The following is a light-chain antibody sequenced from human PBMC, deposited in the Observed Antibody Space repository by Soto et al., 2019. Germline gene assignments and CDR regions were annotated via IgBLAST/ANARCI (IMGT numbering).Light chain of an antibody. V-gene: IGLV2-11*01. J-gene: IGLJ1*01. CDR3: CAYAGSDTLI. Sequence: SALTQPRSVSGSLGQTVTISCTGSSSDVGSSNYISWYRQHPGEAPKLVIYDVVQRPSGVPDRLSGSRSGKTASLTISGLQPDDEADYYCCAYAGSDTLIFGSGTKVTV. CDR1: SSDVGSSNY. CDR2: DVV.